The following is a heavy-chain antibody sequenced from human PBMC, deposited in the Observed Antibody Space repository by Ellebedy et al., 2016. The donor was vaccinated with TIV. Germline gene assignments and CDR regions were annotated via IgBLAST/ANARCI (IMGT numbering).Heavy chain of an antibody. V-gene: IGHV4-61*05. CDR1: GGSISSSNYF. J-gene: IGHJ6*02. CDR3: AREKSYRTTRYSSTAYGGGTDV. Sequence: MPSETLSLTCTVSGGSISSSNYFWSWIRQPPGKGLEYIGYIFYNGKANYSPSLQSRVTMSVDMSKNQVSLRLASVTAADTAVYYCAREKSYRTTRYSSTAYGGGTDVWGQGTTVIVSS. CDR2: IFYNGKA. D-gene: IGHD3-10*01.